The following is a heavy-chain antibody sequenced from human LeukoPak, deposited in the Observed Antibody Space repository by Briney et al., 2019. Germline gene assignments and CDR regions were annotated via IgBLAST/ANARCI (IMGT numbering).Heavy chain of an antibody. CDR1: GDSVSSNSAA. Sequence: SQTLSLTCAISGDSVSSNSAAWNWIRQSPSRGLEWLGRTYYRSKWYSDYAVSVESRITINPDTSKNQFSLQLNPVTPEDTAVYYCARAQSSSLYAFDIWGQGTMVTVSS. CDR3: ARAQSSSLYAFDI. CDR2: TYYRSKWYS. J-gene: IGHJ3*02. D-gene: IGHD6-13*01. V-gene: IGHV6-1*01.